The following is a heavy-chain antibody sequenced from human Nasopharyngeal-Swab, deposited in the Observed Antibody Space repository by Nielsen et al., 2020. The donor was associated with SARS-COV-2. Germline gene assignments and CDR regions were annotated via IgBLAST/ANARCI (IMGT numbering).Heavy chain of an antibody. CDR1: GGSISSKTYF. CDR3: ASHTVQGTDDFWSAYGYFDY. V-gene: IGHV4-39*02. Sequence: SETLSLTCTVSGGSISSKTYFWGWIRQPPGKGLEWIGSISYRGSTYYNPSLKSRVTMSVDTSKNHLSLKLSSVTAADTAEYYCASHTVQGTDDFWSAYGYFDYWGQGALVTVSS. D-gene: IGHD3-3*01. CDR2: ISYRGST. J-gene: IGHJ4*02.